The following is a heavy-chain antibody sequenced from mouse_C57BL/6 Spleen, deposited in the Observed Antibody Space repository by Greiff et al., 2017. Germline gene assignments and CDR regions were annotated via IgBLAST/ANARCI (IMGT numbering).Heavy chain of an antibody. D-gene: IGHD1-2*01. J-gene: IGHJ3*01. CDR3: ASLRRFAD. CDR1: GFSLTSYG. Sequence: QVQLQESGPGLVAPSQSLSITCTVSGFSLTSYGVDWVRQSPGKGLEWLGVIWGVGSTTYNSALNSRLSISKDNSTSRVFLKMNSLQTDDTAMYYCASLRRFADWGQGTLVTVSA. V-gene: IGHV2-6*01. CDR2: IWGVGST.